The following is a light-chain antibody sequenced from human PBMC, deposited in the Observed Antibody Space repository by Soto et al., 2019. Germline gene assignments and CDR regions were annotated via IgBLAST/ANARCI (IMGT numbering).Light chain of an antibody. V-gene: IGKV1-12*01. CDR1: QGISGY. J-gene: IGKJ3*01. CDR2: GAS. Sequence: DIQMTQSPSSVSASVGDRVTITCRASQGISGYLLWFQQKPGKAPKLLIYGASTLQSGVPSRFSGSGSGTDFTLTNTSLQPEDFATYYCQQANSYPRTFGPGTKVDF. CDR3: QQANSYPRT.